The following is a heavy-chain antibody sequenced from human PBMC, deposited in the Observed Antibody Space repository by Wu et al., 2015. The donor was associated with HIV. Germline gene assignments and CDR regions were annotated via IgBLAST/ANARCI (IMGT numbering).Heavy chain of an antibody. CDR2: INPNSGGT. CDR1: GYTFTGYY. CDR3: ARGVAGKKFLAPDFDY. V-gene: IGHV1-2*02. J-gene: IGHJ4*02. D-gene: IGHD6-19*01. Sequence: QVQLVQSGAEVKKPGASVKVSCKASGYTFTGYYMHWVRQAPGQGLEWMGWINPNSGGTNYAQKFQGRVTMTRDTSISTAYMELSRLRSDDTAVYYCARGVAGKKFLAPDFDYWARERWSPSPQ.